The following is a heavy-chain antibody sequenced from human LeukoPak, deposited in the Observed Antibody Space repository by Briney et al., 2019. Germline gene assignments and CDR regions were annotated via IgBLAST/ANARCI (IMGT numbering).Heavy chain of an antibody. CDR2: ISYDGSNE. CDR1: GFTFSSYA. Sequence: GGSLRLSCAASGFTFSSYAMHWVRQAPGKGLEWVAVISYDGSNEYYADSVKGRFTISRDNSKNTLYLQMNSLRAEDTAVYYCARDAKLCSSTSCIDYWGQGTLVTVSS. V-gene: IGHV3-30*04. J-gene: IGHJ4*02. D-gene: IGHD2-2*01. CDR3: ARDAKLCSSTSCIDY.